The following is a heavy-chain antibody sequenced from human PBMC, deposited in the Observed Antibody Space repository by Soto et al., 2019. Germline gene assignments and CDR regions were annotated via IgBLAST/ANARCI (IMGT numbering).Heavy chain of an antibody. CDR1: GDSIRSTSYY. CDR3: TRGLFSGSSYSGSWYYFDS. V-gene: IGHV4-39*07. J-gene: IGHJ4*02. Sequence: KPSETLSLTCTVSGDSIRSTSYYWGWIRQTPGKGLQWIGQINHSGSSIYNPSLKNRVTISTMSNNKFSLELSSVTAADTAVYYCTRGLFSGSSYSGSWYYFDSWGQGTMVTVSS. CDR2: INHSGSS. D-gene: IGHD1-26*01.